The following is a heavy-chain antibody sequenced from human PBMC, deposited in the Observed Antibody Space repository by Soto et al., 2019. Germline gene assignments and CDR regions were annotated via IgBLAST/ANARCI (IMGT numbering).Heavy chain of an antibody. Sequence: PSETLSLTCTASGDSISGYYWSWIRQSPGKGLEWIGDIYNRGSTNYNPSLRSRVIMSSDTPKNQFSLILGSVTAADTAVYYCVKLGPGYYYGMDVWGQGTTVTVSS. CDR1: GDSISGYY. J-gene: IGHJ6*02. CDR2: IYNRGST. V-gene: IGHV4-59*01. CDR3: VKLGPGYYYGMDV. D-gene: IGHD7-27*01.